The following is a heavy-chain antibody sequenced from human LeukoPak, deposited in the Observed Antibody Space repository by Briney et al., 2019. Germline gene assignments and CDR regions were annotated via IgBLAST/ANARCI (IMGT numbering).Heavy chain of an antibody. CDR1: GGSVSSDNYY. V-gene: IGHV4-61*01. D-gene: IGHD2-2*01. CDR2: IYYSGST. Sequence: SETLSLTCTVSGGSVSSDNYYWSWIRQPPGKGLEWIGYIYYSGSTNYNPSLKSRVTTSVDTSKNQFSLKLSSVTAADTAVYYCARGYCGSTNRYGVFDYWGQGTLVTVSS. CDR3: ARGYCGSTNRYGVFDY. J-gene: IGHJ4*02.